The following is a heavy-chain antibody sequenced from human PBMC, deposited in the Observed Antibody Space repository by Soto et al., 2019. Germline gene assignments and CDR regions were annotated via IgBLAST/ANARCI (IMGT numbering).Heavy chain of an antibody. J-gene: IGHJ4*02. V-gene: IGHV6-1*01. CDR2: TYYRSKWFN. D-gene: IGHD3-10*01. CDR1: GDSVSSNSAA. Sequence: PSQTLSLTCAVSGDSVSSNSAAWNWIRQSPSSGLEWLGRTYYRSKWFNEYAASVKSRITINVDTSKNQFSLRLNSVTPEDTAMYYCARLGSGSDYWGQGARVTVAS. CDR3: ARLGSGSDY.